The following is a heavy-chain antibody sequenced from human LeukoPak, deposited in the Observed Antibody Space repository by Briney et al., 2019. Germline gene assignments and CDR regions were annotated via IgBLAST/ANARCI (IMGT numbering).Heavy chain of an antibody. Sequence: SETLSLTCTVSGGSISSYYWSWIRQPAGKGLEWIGRLYTSGNTNYNPSLKSRVTMSVDTSKNQFSLKLSSVTAADTAVYYCASSRYSYGYGDYWGQGTPVTVSS. CDR3: ASSRYSYGYGDY. CDR2: LYTSGNT. CDR1: GGSISSYY. J-gene: IGHJ4*02. D-gene: IGHD5-18*01. V-gene: IGHV4-4*07.